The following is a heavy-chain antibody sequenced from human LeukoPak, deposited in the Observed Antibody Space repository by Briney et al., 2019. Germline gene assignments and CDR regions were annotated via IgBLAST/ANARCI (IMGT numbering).Heavy chain of an antibody. Sequence: SETLSITCTVSGGSISSSGYYWGWIRQPPGKGLEWIGSIYYSGSTYYNPSLKSRVTISVDTSKNQFSLKVSSVTAADTALYYCARHLYGDYGPFDYWGQGTPVTVSS. CDR3: ARHLYGDYGPFDY. D-gene: IGHD4-17*01. J-gene: IGHJ4*02. V-gene: IGHV4-39*01. CDR1: GGSISSSGYY. CDR2: IYYSGST.